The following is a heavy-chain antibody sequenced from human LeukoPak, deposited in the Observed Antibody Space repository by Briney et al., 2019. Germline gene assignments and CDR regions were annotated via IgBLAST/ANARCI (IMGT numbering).Heavy chain of an antibody. V-gene: IGHV4-39*07. Sequence: SETLSLTCTVSGGSISSSSYYWGWLRQPPGKGLEWFGSIYYSGSTYYNPSLKSRVTISVDTSKNQFSLKMSSVTAADTAVYYCARTGYSSSYYKFRFDYWGQGTLVTVSS. D-gene: IGHD6-13*01. CDR1: GGSISSSSYY. CDR2: IYYSGST. CDR3: ARTGYSSSYYKFRFDY. J-gene: IGHJ4*02.